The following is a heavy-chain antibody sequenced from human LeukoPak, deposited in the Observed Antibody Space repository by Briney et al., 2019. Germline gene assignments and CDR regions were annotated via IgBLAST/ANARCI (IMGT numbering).Heavy chain of an antibody. Sequence: SETLSLTCAVSGYSISSGYYWGWIRQPPGKGLEWIGSIYHSGSTYYNPSLKSRVTISVDTSKNQFSLKLSSVTAADTAVYYCAREARGYSGYDNYFDYWGQGTLVTVSS. J-gene: IGHJ4*02. CDR1: GYSISSGYY. CDR2: IYHSGST. V-gene: IGHV4-38-2*02. CDR3: AREARGYSGYDNYFDY. D-gene: IGHD5-12*01.